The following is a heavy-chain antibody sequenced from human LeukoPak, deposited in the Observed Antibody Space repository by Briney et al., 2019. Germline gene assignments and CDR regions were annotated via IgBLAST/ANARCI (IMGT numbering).Heavy chain of an antibody. Sequence: PGGSLRLSCAASGFTFSNYNMNWVRQAPGKGLEWVSYISSGSSTVYYADSVKGRFTISRDNSKNTLYLQMNSLRAEDTAVYYCARSLSGSYDIWGQGTMVTVSS. J-gene: IGHJ3*02. D-gene: IGHD1-26*01. CDR2: ISSGSSTV. CDR1: GFTFSNYN. V-gene: IGHV3-48*01. CDR3: ARSLSGSYDI.